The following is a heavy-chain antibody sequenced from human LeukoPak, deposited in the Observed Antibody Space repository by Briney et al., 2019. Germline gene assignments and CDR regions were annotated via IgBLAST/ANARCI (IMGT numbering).Heavy chain of an antibody. CDR3: ARDRGIWPDY. CDR1: GFTFSSYA. CDR2: ISYDGSNK. D-gene: IGHD3-10*01. V-gene: IGHV3-30*04. Sequence: GGSLRLSCAASGFTFSSYAMHWVRQAPGKGLEWVAVISYDGSNKYYAGSVKGRFTISRDNSKNTLYLQMNSLRAEDTAVYYCARDRGIWPDYWGQGTLVTVSS. J-gene: IGHJ4*02.